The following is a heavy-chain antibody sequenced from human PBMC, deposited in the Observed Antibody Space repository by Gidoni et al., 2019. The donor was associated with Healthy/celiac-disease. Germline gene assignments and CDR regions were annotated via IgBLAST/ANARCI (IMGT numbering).Heavy chain of an antibody. J-gene: IGHJ4*02. CDR3: ASCLWFGESLDY. CDR1: GFTFSSYS. D-gene: IGHD3-10*01. V-gene: IGHV3-21*01. CDR2: ISSSGSTI. Sequence: EVQLVESGGGLVKPGGSLRLSCAASGFTFSSYSMNWVRQAPGKGLEWVSSISSSGSTIYYADSVKGRFTISRDNAKNSLYLQMNSLRAEDTAVYYCASCLWFGESLDYWGQGTLVTVSS.